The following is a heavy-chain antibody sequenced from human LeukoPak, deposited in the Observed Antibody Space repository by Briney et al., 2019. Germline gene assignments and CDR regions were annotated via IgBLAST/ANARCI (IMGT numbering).Heavy chain of an antibody. CDR3: ATARGAMIVVGPPDY. J-gene: IGHJ4*02. Sequence: ASVKISCKVSGYTFTDYYMHWVHQAPGKGLEWMGLVDPEDGETIYAEKFQGRVTITADTSTDTAYMELSSLRSEDTAAYYCATARGAMIVVGPPDYWGQGTLVTVSS. CDR2: VDPEDGET. CDR1: GYTFTDYY. D-gene: IGHD3-22*01. V-gene: IGHV1-69-2*01.